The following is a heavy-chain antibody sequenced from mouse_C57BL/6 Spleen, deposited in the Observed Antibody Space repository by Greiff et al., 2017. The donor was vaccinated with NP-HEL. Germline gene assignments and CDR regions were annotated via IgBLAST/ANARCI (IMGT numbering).Heavy chain of an antibody. J-gene: IGHJ4*01. Sequence: QVQLQQSGPGLVQPSQSLSITCTVSGFSLTSYGVHWVRQSPGKGLEWLGVIWRGGSTDYNAAFMSRLSITKDNSKSQVFFKMNSLQADDTAIYYCAKVRAIVATDYAMDYWGQGTSVTVSS. CDR2: IWRGGST. CDR1: GFSLTSYG. CDR3: AKVRAIVATDYAMDY. D-gene: IGHD1-1*01. V-gene: IGHV2-5*01.